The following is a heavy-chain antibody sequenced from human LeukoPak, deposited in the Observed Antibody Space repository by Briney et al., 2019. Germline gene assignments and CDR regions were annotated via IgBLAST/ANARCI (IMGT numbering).Heavy chain of an antibody. D-gene: IGHD3-10*01. J-gene: IGHJ4*02. CDR3: ARDDYGWGSHPY. Sequence: PGGSLRLSCAGSGFTFSSYWMTWVRQAPGKGLEWVANIKPDGSEMAYVDSVKGRFTISRDNAKNSVYLQMNSLRAEDTAVYYCARDDYGWGSHPYWGQGTLVTVSS. V-gene: IGHV3-7*01. CDR1: GFTFSSYW. CDR2: IKPDGSEM.